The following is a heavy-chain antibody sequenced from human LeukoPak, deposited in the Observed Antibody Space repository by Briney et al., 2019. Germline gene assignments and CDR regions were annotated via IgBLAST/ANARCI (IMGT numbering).Heavy chain of an antibody. J-gene: IGHJ3*02. V-gene: IGHV4-59*01. CDR3: ARVVAGAFDI. Sequence: SETLSLTCTVSGGSISSYYWSWIRQPPGKGLEWIGYIYYSGSTNYNPSLKSRVTISVDTSKNQFSLKLSSVTAADTAVYYCARVVAGAFDIWAKGQWSPSLQ. CDR2: IYYSGST. CDR1: GGSISSYY. D-gene: IGHD2-21*01.